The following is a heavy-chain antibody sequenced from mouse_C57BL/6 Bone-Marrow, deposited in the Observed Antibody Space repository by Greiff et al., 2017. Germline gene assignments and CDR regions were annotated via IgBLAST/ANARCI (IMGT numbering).Heavy chain of an antibody. CDR3: ARWDTTKKVYFDY. Sequence: QVQLQQPGAELVKPGASVKLSCKASGYTFTSYWMQWVKQRPGQGLEWIGEIDPSDSYTNYNQKFKGKATLTVDTSSSTAYMQLSSLTSEDSAVYYCARWDTTKKVYFDYWGQGTTLTVSS. CDR2: IDPSDSYT. CDR1: GYTFTSYW. V-gene: IGHV1-50*01. J-gene: IGHJ2*01. D-gene: IGHD1-1*01.